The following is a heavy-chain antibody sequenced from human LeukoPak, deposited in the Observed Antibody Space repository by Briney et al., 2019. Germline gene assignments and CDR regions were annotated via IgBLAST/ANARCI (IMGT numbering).Heavy chain of an antibody. CDR3: ARDNELLAAGKNWFDP. J-gene: IGHJ5*02. CDR1: GFTFSSYA. CDR2: ISYDGSNK. D-gene: IGHD6-13*01. V-gene: IGHV3-30-3*01. Sequence: GGSLRLSCAASGFTFSSYAMPRVRQAPGKGLEWVAVISYDGSNKYYADSVKGRFTISRDNSKNTLYLQMNSLRAEDTAVYYCARDNELLAAGKNWFDPWGQGTLVTVSS.